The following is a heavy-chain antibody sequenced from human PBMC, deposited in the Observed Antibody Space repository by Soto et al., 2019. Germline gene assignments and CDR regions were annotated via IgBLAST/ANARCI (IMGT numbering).Heavy chain of an antibody. V-gene: IGHV4-61*01. D-gene: IGHD3-10*01. CDR2: FYYSGST. CDR1: GGSVSGGSSF. J-gene: IGHJ5*02. Sequence: PSEMLSLTCTVSGGSVSGGSSFWSWVRQPPGKRLEWIGYFYYSGSTKYNPSFKRRVTILEETSASTAYMELSSLRSEDTAVYYRARDTYFYGSGSYGPWGQGTLVTVSS. CDR3: ARDTYFYGSGSYGP.